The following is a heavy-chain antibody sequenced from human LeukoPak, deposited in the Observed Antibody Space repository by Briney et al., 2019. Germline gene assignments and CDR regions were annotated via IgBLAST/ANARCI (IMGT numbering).Heavy chain of an antibody. CDR3: ARGRTAVADLHH. Sequence: PSETLSLTCDVSGYSISGGYYWGWIRQPPGKGLEWIGSIYHSGSTHYNPSLKSRVTISVDTSKNQFSLKLSSVTAADTAVYYCARGRTAVADLHHWGQGTLVAVSS. J-gene: IGHJ1*01. CDR2: IYHSGST. V-gene: IGHV4-38-2*01. CDR1: GYSISGGYY. D-gene: IGHD6-19*01.